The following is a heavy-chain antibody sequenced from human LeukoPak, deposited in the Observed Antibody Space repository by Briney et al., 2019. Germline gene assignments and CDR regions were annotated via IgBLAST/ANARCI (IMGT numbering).Heavy chain of an antibody. Sequence: GGSLRLSCGACGFILSSYGMHWVREARGKGLEGVAVISYGGSNKYYADSLKGRFTISRANSKNTLYLQMHSLRAEDTAVYCCAKDGNYYGSGSYPNWFDPWGQGTLVTVSS. V-gene: IGHV3-30*18. CDR2: ISYGGSNK. J-gene: IGHJ5*02. CDR3: AKDGNYYGSGSYPNWFDP. CDR1: GFILSSYG. D-gene: IGHD3-10*01.